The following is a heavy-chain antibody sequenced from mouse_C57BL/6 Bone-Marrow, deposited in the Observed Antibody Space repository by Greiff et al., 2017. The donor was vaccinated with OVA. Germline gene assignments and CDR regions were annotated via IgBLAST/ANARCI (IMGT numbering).Heavy chain of an antibody. CDR2: INPDSSTI. CDR1: GIDFSRYW. D-gene: IGHD1-1*01. J-gene: IGHJ1*03. CDR3: ARERGYYYGSSPTEYFDV. Sequence: EVKLLESGGGLVQPGGSLKLSCAASGIDFSRYWMSWVRRAPGKGLEWIGEINPDSSTINYAPSLKDKFIISRDNAKNTLYLQMSKVRSEDTALYYCARERGYYYGSSPTEYFDVWGTGTTVTVSS. V-gene: IGHV4-1*01.